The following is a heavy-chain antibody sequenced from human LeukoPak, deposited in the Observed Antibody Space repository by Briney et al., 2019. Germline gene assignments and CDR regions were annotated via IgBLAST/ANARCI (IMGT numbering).Heavy chain of an antibody. CDR3: AKSNGYGLVDI. D-gene: IGHD3-10*01. CDR2: IFYSGST. Sequence: SETLSLTCTVSGGSISSYYWGWIRQPPGKGLEWIGNIFYSGSTYYSPSVKSRVTISLDTSRNQFSLKLNSVTAADTAVYSCAKSNGYGLVDIWGQGTMVTVSS. CDR1: GGSISSYY. V-gene: IGHV4-39*07. J-gene: IGHJ3*02.